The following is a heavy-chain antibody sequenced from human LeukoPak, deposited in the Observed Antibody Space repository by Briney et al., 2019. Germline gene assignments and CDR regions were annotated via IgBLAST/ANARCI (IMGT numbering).Heavy chain of an antibody. CDR2: ISGSGGST. CDR3: AKGHRGWELLFDGCYMDV. CDR1: GFTFSSYA. V-gene: IGHV3-23*01. J-gene: IGHJ6*03. Sequence: GGSLRLSCAASGFTFSSYAMSWVRQAPGKGLEWASAISGSGGSTYYADSVKGRFTISRDNSKNTLYLQMNSLRAEDTAVCYCAKGHRGWELLFDGCYMDVWGKGTTVTVSS. D-gene: IGHD1-26*01.